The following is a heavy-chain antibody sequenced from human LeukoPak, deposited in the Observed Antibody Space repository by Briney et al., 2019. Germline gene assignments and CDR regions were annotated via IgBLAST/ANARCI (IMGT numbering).Heavy chain of an antibody. V-gene: IGHV3-23*01. CDR3: ARASWVSTTDAVR. CDR1: GLSFSSFA. CDR2: IRGNGET. D-gene: IGHD1-14*01. J-gene: IGHJ4*02. Sequence: GGSLRLSCAASGLSFSSFAMSCVRQGPARGLEWVSSIRGNGETFYGDSVKGRSTLYSDYSTNTVYFQLNNLRVEDTGIYYCARASWVSTTDAVRWGQGTLVTVSS.